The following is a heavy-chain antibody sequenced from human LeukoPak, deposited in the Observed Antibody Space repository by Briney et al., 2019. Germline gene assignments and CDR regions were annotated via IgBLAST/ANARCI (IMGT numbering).Heavy chain of an antibody. CDR2: ISAYNGNT. D-gene: IGHD6-19*01. V-gene: IGHV1-18*01. CDR1: GYTFTSYG. J-gene: IGHJ3*02. Sequence: ASVKVSCKASGYTFTSYGISWVRQASGQGLEWMGWISAYNGNTNYAQKLQGRVTMTTDTSTSTAYMELRSLRSDDTAVYYCARDKLYSSGHDALDIWGQGTMVTVSS. CDR3: ARDKLYSSGHDALDI.